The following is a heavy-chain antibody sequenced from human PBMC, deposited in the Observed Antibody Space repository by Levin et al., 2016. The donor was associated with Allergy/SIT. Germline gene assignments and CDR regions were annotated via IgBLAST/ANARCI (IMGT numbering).Heavy chain of an antibody. D-gene: IGHD6-19*01. CDR3: TRGQWLPVFDF. CDR1: GGSISDSNW. Sequence: SETLSLTCAVSGGSISDSNWWTWVRQPPGKGLEWIGEISHTGSTNYNPSLKSRVTISVDTSKNQLSLRLTSLTTADTAVYYCTRGQWLPVFDFWGQGTLLTVSS. J-gene: IGHJ4*02. CDR2: ISHTGST. V-gene: IGHV4-4*02.